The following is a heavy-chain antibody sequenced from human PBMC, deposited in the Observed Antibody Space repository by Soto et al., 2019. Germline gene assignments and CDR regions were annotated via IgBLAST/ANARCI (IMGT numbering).Heavy chain of an antibody. CDR1: GGTFSSYT. CDR3: ARDDSSGWDYGMDV. J-gene: IGHJ6*02. D-gene: IGHD6-19*01. CDR2: IIPIFGTA. Sequence: SVKVSCKASGGTFSSYTISWVRQAPGQGLEWMGRIIPIFGTANYAQKFQGRVTITADESTSTAYMELSSLRSEDTAVYYCARDDSSGWDYGMDVWGQGTTVTVSS. V-gene: IGHV1-69*13.